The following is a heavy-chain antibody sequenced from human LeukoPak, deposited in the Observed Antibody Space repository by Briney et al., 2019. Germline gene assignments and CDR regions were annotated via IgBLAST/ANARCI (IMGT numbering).Heavy chain of an antibody. CDR3: ARWAVDAFDI. V-gene: IGHV4-39*07. Sequence: PSETLSLTCTVSGGSISSSSYYWGWIRQPPGKGLEWIGSIYYSGSTYYNPSLKSRVTISVDTSKNQFSLKLSSVTAADTAVYYCARWAVDAFDIWGQGTMVTVSS. CDR1: GGSISSSSYY. J-gene: IGHJ3*02. CDR2: IYYSGST.